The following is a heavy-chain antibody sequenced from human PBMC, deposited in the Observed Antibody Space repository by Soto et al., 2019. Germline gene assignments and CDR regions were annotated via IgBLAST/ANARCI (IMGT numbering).Heavy chain of an antibody. J-gene: IGHJ4*02. CDR2: FSSYNGDA. D-gene: IGHD3-16*01. CDR1: GYTFSYYS. CDR3: AREDSGGLDY. V-gene: IGHV1-18*01. Sequence: ASVKVSCKASGYTFSYYSISWVRQAPGQGLEWMGWFSSYNGDATYAQNFQGRVSMTTDTSTTTAYMELWNLTSDDTAMYYCAREDSGGLDYWGQGTLVTVSS.